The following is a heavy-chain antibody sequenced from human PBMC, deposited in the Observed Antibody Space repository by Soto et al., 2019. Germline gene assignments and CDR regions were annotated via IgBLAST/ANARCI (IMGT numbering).Heavy chain of an antibody. J-gene: IGHJ4*02. CDR1: GYTLTELS. CDR3: ATAATTTVTTKNGGFDY. Sequence: GASVKVSCKVSGYTLTELSMHWVRQAPGKGLERMGGFDPEDGETINAQKFQGRVNMTEDTSTDTAYMELSSLRSEDTAVYYCATAATTTVTTKNGGFDYWGQGTLVTVSS. CDR2: FDPEDGET. V-gene: IGHV1-24*01. D-gene: IGHD4-17*01.